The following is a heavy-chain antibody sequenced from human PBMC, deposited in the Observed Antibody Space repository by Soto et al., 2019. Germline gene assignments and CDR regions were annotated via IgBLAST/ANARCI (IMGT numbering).Heavy chain of an antibody. Sequence: APVKVSCKASGYTFTVYYMHWVRRAPGQGLEWMGWINPKSGGTMYPQKFQGRVTMTWDTSISTAYMALTRLRSDDTAVYYCARDLAKGGGSAGFDYWGQGTLVTVSS. D-gene: IGHD1-26*01. CDR1: GYTFTVYY. CDR2: INPKSGGT. V-gene: IGHV1-2*02. CDR3: ARDLAKGGGSAGFDY. J-gene: IGHJ4*02.